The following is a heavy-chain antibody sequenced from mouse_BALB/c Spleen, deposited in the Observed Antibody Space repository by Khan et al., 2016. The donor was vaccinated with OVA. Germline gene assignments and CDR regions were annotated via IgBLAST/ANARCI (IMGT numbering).Heavy chain of an antibody. D-gene: IGHD2-14*01. CDR2: IYPFNDDT. CDR1: GYTFTSYV. Sequence: EVQLQESGPELVKPGASVKMSCKASGYTFTSYVLHWLRQKPGQGLEWIGYIYPFNDDTKYNEKFKGEATLTSDKSSTTAYLDLSSLTSEDSAVYYCAKNYRYDVYFDYWGQGTTLPVSS. J-gene: IGHJ2*01. V-gene: IGHV1S136*01. CDR3: AKNYRYDVYFDY.